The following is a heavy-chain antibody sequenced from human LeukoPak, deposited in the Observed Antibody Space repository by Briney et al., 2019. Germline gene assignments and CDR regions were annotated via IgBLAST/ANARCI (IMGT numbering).Heavy chain of an antibody. Sequence: GGSLRLSCAASGFTFSSYWMSWVRQAPGKGLEGVANIQQGGSEKYYVDSVKGRFTISRDNDKNSLFLQMNSLRAEDTAVYYCARCHSSSSGDYWGQGTLVTVSS. CDR3: ARCHSSSSGDY. V-gene: IGHV3-7*05. CDR1: GFTFSSYW. CDR2: IQQGGSEK. J-gene: IGHJ4*02. D-gene: IGHD6-6*01.